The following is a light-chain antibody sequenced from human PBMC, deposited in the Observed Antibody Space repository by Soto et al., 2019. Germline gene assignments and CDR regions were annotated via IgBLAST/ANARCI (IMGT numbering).Light chain of an antibody. V-gene: IGLV1-44*01. CDR2: SNN. CDR3: AAWDDSLNGAYV. CDR1: SSNIGSHT. Sequence: QSVLTQPPSASGTPGQRVTISCSGSSSNIGSHTVNWYQQFPGTAPKLLIYSNNQRPSGVPDRFSGSKSGTSASLAIGGLQSEDEADYYCAAWDDSLNGAYVFGPGTKLTVL. J-gene: IGLJ1*01.